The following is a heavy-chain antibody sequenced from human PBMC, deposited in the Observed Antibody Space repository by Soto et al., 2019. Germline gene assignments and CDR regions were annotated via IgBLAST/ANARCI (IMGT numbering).Heavy chain of an antibody. D-gene: IGHD3-16*01. V-gene: IGHV3-21*01. J-gene: IGHJ4*02. CDR3: ARDWGGEGTFDY. Sequence: EVQLVESGGGLVKPGGSLRLSCAASGFSFSSYSMNWVRQAPGKGLEWVSSISSSSSYIYYADSVKGRFTISRDNAKNSLYLQRNSLRAEDTAVYYCARDWGGEGTFDYWGQGTRVTVSS. CDR2: ISSSSSYI. CDR1: GFSFSSYS.